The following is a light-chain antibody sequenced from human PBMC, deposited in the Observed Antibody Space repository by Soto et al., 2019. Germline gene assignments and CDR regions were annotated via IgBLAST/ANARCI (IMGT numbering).Light chain of an antibody. CDR3: QQRSDWPRT. V-gene: IGKV3-11*01. CDR2: DAS. J-gene: IGKJ1*01. Sequence: EIVLTQSPATLSLSPGQSVTLSCRASHTISKYLAWLQQKPGQPPRLLIYDASKRAAGIPARFSGSGSGTDFTLTISSLEPEDFAVYYCQQRSDWPRTFGQGTKVEIE. CDR1: HTISKY.